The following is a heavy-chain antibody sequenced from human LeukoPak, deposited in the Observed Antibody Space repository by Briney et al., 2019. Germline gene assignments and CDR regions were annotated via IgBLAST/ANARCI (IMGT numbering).Heavy chain of an antibody. CDR1: GYTFTDYA. D-gene: IGHD6-6*01. V-gene: IGHV1-2*02. J-gene: IGHJ3*02. CDR2: INPNSGGT. Sequence: ASVKVSCKASGYTFTDYALHWVRQAPGQGLEWMGWINPNSGGTNYAQKFQGRVTMTRDTSISTAYMELSRLRSDDTAVYYCARGGSSSPYDAFDIWGQGTMVTVSS. CDR3: ARGGSSSPYDAFDI.